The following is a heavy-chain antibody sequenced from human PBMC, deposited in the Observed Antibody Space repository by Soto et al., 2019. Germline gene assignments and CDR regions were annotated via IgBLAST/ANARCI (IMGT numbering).Heavy chain of an antibody. Sequence: QVQLVRSGAEVKKPGSSVKVSCKASGGTFSSYAISWVRQAPGQGLAWMGGIIPIFGTANYAHKFQGRVTITADESTSTTYMELSSLRSEDTAVYYCASSADSSGWYYFKYWGQGTLVAVSS. CDR2: IIPIFGTA. V-gene: IGHV1-69*12. J-gene: IGHJ4*02. CDR1: GGTFSSYA. CDR3: ASSADSSGWYYFKY. D-gene: IGHD6-19*01.